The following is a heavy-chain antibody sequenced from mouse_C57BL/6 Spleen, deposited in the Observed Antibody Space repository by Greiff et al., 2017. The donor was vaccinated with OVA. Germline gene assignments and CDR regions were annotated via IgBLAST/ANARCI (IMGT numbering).Heavy chain of an antibody. J-gene: IGHJ3*01. D-gene: IGHD4-1*01. CDR2: IDPENGDT. CDR1: GFNIKDDY. Sequence: DVKLQESGAELVRPGASVKLSCTASGFNIKDDYMHWVKQRPEQGLEWIGWIDPENGDTEYASKFQGKATITADTSSNTAYLQLSSLTSEDTAVYYCTTLTGTLAYWGQGTLVTVSA. V-gene: IGHV14-4*01. CDR3: TTLTGTLAY.